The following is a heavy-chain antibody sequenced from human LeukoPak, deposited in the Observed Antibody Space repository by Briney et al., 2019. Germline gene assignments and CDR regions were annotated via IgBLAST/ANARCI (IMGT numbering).Heavy chain of an antibody. J-gene: IGHJ6*02. Sequence: GSSVKVSCKASGGTFSSYAISWVRQAPGQGLEWMGGIIPIFGTANYAQKFQGRVTITADESTSTAYMELSSLRSEDTAVYYCAREGEAESIVGATSGIKVNYYYYGMDVWGQGTTVTVSS. CDR3: AREGEAESIVGATSGIKVNYYYYGMDV. D-gene: IGHD1-26*01. CDR2: IIPIFGTA. V-gene: IGHV1-69*01. CDR1: GGTFSSYA.